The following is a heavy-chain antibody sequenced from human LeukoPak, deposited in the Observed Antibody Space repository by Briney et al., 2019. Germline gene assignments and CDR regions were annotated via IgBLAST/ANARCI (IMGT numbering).Heavy chain of an antibody. V-gene: IGHV4-61*02. CDR1: GGSISSGNYY. CDR3: ARAAPRTWFDP. CDR2: IYSSGST. J-gene: IGHJ5*02. Sequence: SETLSLTCTVSGGSISSGNYYWSWIRQPAGKGLEWIGRIYSSGSTNYNPSLKSRVTISPDTSKNQFSLKLTSVTAADTAVYYCARAAPRTWFDPWGQGTLVTVSS.